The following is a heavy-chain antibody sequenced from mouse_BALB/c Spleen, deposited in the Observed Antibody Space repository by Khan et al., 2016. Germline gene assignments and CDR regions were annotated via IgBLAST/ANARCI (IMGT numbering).Heavy chain of an antibody. V-gene: IGHV2-6-7*01. J-gene: IGHJ4*01. CDR2: IWGDGST. D-gene: IGHD2-2*01. CDR3: ARDGWVYYAMDY. Sequence: QVQLQQSGPGLVAPSQSLSITCTVSGFSIIAYGVNWVRQPPGKGLEWLGMIWGDGSTDYNSALKSRLNITKDNSKSQVFLKMNSLQTDDTARYYCARDGWVYYAMDYWGQGTSVTVSS. CDR1: GFSIIAYG.